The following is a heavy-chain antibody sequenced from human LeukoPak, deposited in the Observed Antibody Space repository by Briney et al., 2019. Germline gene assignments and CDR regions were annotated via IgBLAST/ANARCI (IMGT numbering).Heavy chain of an antibody. CDR1: GFTFSSYG. D-gene: IGHD3-22*01. V-gene: IGHV3-33*06. J-gene: IGHJ4*02. Sequence: GRSLRLSCAASGFTFSSYGMHWVRQAPGKGLEWVAVIWYDGSNKYYADSVKGRFTISRDNSKNTLYLQMNSLRAEDTAVYYCAKSDYYDSSGHLDYWGQGTLVTVSS. CDR2: IWYDGSNK. CDR3: AKSDYYDSSGHLDY.